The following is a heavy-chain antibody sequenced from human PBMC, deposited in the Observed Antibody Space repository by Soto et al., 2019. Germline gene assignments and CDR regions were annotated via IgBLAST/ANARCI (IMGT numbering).Heavy chain of an antibody. CDR3: TRDASRDSSARGWFDP. J-gene: IGHJ5*02. CDR1: GFTFRSFT. Sequence: GGSLRLSCAASGFTFRSFTMNWVRQAPGKGLEWVSTISSNSAYIYYTDALRGRFTISGDNAKNSLHLQMNSLRAEDTAVYYCTRDASRDSSARGWFDPWGPGTLVTVSS. V-gene: IGHV3-21*01. D-gene: IGHD6-13*01. CDR2: ISSNSAYI.